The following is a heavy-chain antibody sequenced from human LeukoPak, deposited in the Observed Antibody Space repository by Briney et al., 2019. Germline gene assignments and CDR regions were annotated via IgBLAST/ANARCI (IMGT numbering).Heavy chain of an antibody. Sequence: SETLSLTCTVSGYSISSGYYWGWIRQPPGKGLEWIGSIYHSGSTYYNPSLKSRVTISVDTSKNQFSLKLSSVTAADTAVYYCASVLYYFDYWGQGTLVTVSS. V-gene: IGHV4-38-2*02. CDR1: GYSISSGYY. CDR2: IYHSGST. D-gene: IGHD3-10*02. J-gene: IGHJ4*02. CDR3: ASVLYYFDY.